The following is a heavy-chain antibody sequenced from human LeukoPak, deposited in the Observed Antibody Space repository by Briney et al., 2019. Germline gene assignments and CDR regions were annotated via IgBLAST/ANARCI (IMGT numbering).Heavy chain of an antibody. CDR2: INPNSGGT. CDR3: ARVFGRFGEHLGY. V-gene: IGHV1-2*02. CDR1: GYTFTGYY. J-gene: IGHJ4*02. Sequence: GASVKVSCKASGYTFTGYYMHWVRQAPGQGLEWTGWINPNSGGTNYAQKFQGRVTMTRDTSISTAYMELSRLRSDDTAVYYCARVFGRFGEHLGYWGQGTLVTVSS. D-gene: IGHD3-10*01.